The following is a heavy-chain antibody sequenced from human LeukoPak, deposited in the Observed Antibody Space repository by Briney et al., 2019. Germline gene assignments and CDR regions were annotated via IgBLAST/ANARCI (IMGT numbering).Heavy chain of an antibody. CDR2: IYPGDSDT. V-gene: IGHV5-51*01. J-gene: IGHJ5*02. Sequence: GESLKISCKGSGYSFTNYWIGWVRQMPGKGLEWMGIIYPGDSDTRYSPSFQGQVTISADKSISTAYLQWSSLKASDTAMYYCARRKTSYDFWSGPINNWFDPWGQGTLVTVSS. CDR1: GYSFTNYW. D-gene: IGHD3-3*01. CDR3: ARRKTSYDFWSGPINNWFDP.